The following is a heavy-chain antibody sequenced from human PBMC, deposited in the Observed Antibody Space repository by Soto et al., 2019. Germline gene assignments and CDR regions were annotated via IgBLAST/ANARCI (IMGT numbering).Heavy chain of an antibody. CDR3: ARLAVVVPVANA. Sequence: SETLSLTCSVSGGSISYNSYYWGWIRQPPGKGLEWVGGIFYTGTTYYSPSLKDRVTISVDTSKNSFSLNLTSVTAADTAVYFCARLAVVVPVANAWGQGTLVTVSS. D-gene: IGHD2-2*01. CDR1: GGSISYNSYY. V-gene: IGHV4-39*02. CDR2: IFYTGTT. J-gene: IGHJ5*02.